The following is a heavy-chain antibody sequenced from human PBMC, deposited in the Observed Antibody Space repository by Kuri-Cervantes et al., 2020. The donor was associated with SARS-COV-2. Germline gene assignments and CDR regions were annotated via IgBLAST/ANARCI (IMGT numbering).Heavy chain of an antibody. V-gene: IGHV1-58*02. CDR2: IVVGSGNT. J-gene: IGHJ2*01. CDR3: AAGRTYSSSWRGGYFDL. D-gene: IGHD6-13*01. Sequence: SVKVSCKASGFTFTSSAMQWVRQARGQRLEWIGWIVVGSGNTNYAQKFQERVTITRDMSTSTAYMELSSLRSEDTAVYYCAAGRTYSSSWRGGYFDLWGRGTLVTVSS. CDR1: GFTFTSSA.